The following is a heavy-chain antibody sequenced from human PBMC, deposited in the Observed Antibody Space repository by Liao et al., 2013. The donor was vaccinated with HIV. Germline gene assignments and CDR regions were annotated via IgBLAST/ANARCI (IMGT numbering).Heavy chain of an antibody. CDR1: GGSISSGSYY. CDR2: MYTFGST. D-gene: IGHD3-10*01. Sequence: QVQLQESGPGLVKPSQTLSLTCTVSGGSISSGSYYWSWIRQPAGKGLEWIGRMYTFGSTNYNPSLKSRVTISVDTSKNQFSLKLSSVTAADTAVYYCARGGERNFDYWGQGTLVTVSS. V-gene: IGHV4-61*02. J-gene: IGHJ4*02. CDR3: ARGGERNFDY.